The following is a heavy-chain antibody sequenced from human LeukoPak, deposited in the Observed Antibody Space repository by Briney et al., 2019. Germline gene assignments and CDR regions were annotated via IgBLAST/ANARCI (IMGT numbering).Heavy chain of an antibody. D-gene: IGHD6-13*01. Sequence: PSETLSLTCTVSGGLISSYSWSWIRQDAGKGLEWIGRIYTSGSTNYNPSLKSRVTMSVDTSKNQFSLNLSSVTAADTAVYYCARGVASTGIGWFDPWGQGTLVTVSS. CDR3: ARGVASTGIGWFDP. J-gene: IGHJ5*02. CDR1: GGLISSYS. CDR2: IYTSGST. V-gene: IGHV4-4*07.